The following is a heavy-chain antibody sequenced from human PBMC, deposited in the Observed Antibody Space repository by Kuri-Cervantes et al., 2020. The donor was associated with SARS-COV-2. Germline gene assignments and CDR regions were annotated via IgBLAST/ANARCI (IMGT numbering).Heavy chain of an antibody. CDR2: ISYDGSNK. J-gene: IGHJ4*02. Sequence: GESLKISCAASGFTFSSYAMHWVRQAPGKGLEWVAVISYDGSNKYFADYVKGRFTISRDNSKNTLYLQMNSLRAEDTAVYYCARSYSGSYWGHFDYWGQGTLVTDSS. CDR3: ARSYSGSYWGHFDY. CDR1: GFTFSSYA. D-gene: IGHD1-26*01. V-gene: IGHV3-30-3*01.